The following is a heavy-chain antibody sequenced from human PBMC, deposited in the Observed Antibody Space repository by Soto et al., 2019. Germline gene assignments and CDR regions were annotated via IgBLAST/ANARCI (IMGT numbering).Heavy chain of an antibody. Sequence: EVQLVESGGGSAQFGGSLRLSCAASGFTFSSYAMHWVRQVPGKGLVWVSGIKGDENSTGYADSVKGRFTIFRDNVKNTMYLHVDSLRDEDTAVYFCGRGDSGYYGFDYWGQGTLVTVSS. D-gene: IGHD5-12*01. CDR1: GFTFSSYA. V-gene: IGHV3-74*02. J-gene: IGHJ4*02. CDR3: GRGDSGYYGFDY. CDR2: IKGDENST.